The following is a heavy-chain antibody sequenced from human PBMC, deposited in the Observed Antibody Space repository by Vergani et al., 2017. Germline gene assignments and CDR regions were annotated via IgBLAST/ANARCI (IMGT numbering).Heavy chain of an antibody. Sequence: QVQLVQSGAEVKKPGASVKVSCKASGYTFTSYGISWVRQAPGQGLARMGWISAYNGNTNYAQKLQGRVTMTTDTSTSTDYIELRSLRSDDTAVYYCARAGYSSGWYWYFDLWGRGTLVTVSS. CDR2: ISAYNGNT. J-gene: IGHJ2*01. CDR3: ARAGYSSGWYWYFDL. V-gene: IGHV1-18*04. D-gene: IGHD6-19*01. CDR1: GYTFTSYG.